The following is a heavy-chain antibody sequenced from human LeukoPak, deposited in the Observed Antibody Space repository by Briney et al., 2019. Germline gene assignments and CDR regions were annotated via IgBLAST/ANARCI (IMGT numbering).Heavy chain of an antibody. CDR2: ISGSRSYI. Sequence: GGSLRLSCAASGFXFSSYSINWVRQAPGKGLEWVSSISGSRSYIYYADSVKGRLTISRDNAKNSLYLQMNSLRAEDTAVYYCARDAFDIWGQGTMVTVSS. CDR3: ARDAFDI. V-gene: IGHV3-21*01. J-gene: IGHJ3*02. CDR1: GFXFSSYS.